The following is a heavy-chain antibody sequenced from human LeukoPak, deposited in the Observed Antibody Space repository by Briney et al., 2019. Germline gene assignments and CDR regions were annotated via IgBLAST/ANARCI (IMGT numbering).Heavy chain of an antibody. Sequence: ASVKVSCKASGYTFTEYHVHWVRQAPGQGLEWMGWLDANNGATNYAQRFQGRVTMTRDTSINTAYVELNSLRSDDTAVYYCARDSTPLAGSYFDYWGQGTLVTVSS. J-gene: IGHJ4*02. CDR3: ARDSTPLAGSYFDY. V-gene: IGHV1-2*02. D-gene: IGHD6-19*01. CDR2: LDANNGAT. CDR1: GYTFTEYH.